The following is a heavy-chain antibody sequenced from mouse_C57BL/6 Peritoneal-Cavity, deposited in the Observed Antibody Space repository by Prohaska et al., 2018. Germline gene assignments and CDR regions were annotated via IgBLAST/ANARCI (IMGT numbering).Heavy chain of an antibody. CDR2: INSDGSAI. CDR1: GFTFSGFW. CDR3: MRYGSYWYFDV. Sequence: EVQLLETGGGLVQPGGSRGLSCEGSGFTFSGFWMSWVRQTPGKTLEWIGDINSDGSAINYAPSIKDRFTIFRDNDKSTLYRQMSNVRSEDTATYFCMRYGSYWYFDVWGTGTTVTVSS. D-gene: IGHD1-1*01. V-gene: IGHV11-2*01. J-gene: IGHJ1*03.